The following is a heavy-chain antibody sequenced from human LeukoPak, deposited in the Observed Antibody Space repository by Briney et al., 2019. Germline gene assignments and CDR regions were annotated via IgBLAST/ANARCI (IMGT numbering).Heavy chain of an antibody. V-gene: IGHV4-34*01. D-gene: IGHD6-19*01. CDR1: GGSFSGYY. CDR2: INHSGST. Sequence: PSETLSLTCAVYGGSFSGYYWSWIRQPPGKGLEWIGEINHSGSTNYNPSLKSRVTISVDTSKNQFSLKLSSVTAADTAVYYCARHRSSGWYVPDYWGQGTLVTVSS. CDR3: ARHRSSGWYVPDY. J-gene: IGHJ4*02.